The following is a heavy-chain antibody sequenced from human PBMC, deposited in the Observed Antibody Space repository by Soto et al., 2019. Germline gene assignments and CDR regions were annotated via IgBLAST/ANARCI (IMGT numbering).Heavy chain of an antibody. CDR3: ARLYGRSFAPS. D-gene: IGHD3-3*02. V-gene: IGHV4-59*08. Sequence: PSETLSLTCTVSGGSISSYYWSWIRQPPGKGLDWIGYISDSGNTNYNPSLRSRVTISVDTSRNQFSLTLNSVTASDTAVYYCARLYGRSFAPSWGQGTLVTVS. CDR1: GGSISSYY. J-gene: IGHJ5*02. CDR2: ISDSGNT.